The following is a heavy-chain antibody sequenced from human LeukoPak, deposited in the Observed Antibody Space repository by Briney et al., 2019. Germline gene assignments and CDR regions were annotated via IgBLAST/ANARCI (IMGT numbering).Heavy chain of an antibody. Sequence: GGSLRLSCAASGFTFSNYWMTWVRQAPGKGLEWVAHINQDGSEEHYMDSVKARFTISRDNAKNSLSLQMNSLRAEDTAVYYCVRDGGVSGYDLLDYWGQGTLVTASS. J-gene: IGHJ4*02. D-gene: IGHD5-12*01. CDR3: VRDGGVSGYDLLDY. V-gene: IGHV3-7*01. CDR2: INQDGSEE. CDR1: GFTFSNYW.